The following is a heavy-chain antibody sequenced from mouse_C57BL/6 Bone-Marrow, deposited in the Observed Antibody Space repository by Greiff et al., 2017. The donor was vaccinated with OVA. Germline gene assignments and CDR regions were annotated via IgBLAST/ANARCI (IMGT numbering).Heavy chain of an antibody. D-gene: IGHD5-5*01. CDR1: GFTFTDYY. CDR3: ARSHPTYYFDY. V-gene: IGHV7-3*01. J-gene: IGHJ2*01. Sequence: EVMLVESGGGLVQPGGSLSLSCAASGFTFTDYYMSWVRQPPGKALEWLGFIRNKANGYTTEYSASVKGRFTISRDNSQSILYLQMNALRAEDSATYYCARSHPTYYFDYWGQGTTLTVSS. CDR2: IRNKANGYTT.